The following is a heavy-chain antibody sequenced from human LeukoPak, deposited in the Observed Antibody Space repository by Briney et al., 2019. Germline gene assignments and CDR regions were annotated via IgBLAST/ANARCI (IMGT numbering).Heavy chain of an antibody. V-gene: IGHV1-8*01. J-gene: IGHJ4*02. CDR3: ARGPLRYFDWLLKKMYYFDY. CDR1: GYIFTSYD. CDR2: MNPNSGNT. Sequence: ASVKVSCKASGYIFTSYDINWVRQATGQGLEWMGWMNPNSGNTGYAQKFQGRVTMTRNTSISTAYMELSSLRSEDTAVYYCARGPLRYFDWLLKKMYYFDYWGQGTLVTVSS. D-gene: IGHD3-9*01.